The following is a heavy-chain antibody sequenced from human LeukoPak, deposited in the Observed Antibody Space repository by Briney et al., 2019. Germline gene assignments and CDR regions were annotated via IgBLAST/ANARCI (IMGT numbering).Heavy chain of an antibody. CDR3: TTDSSPDF. CDR1: GFTFSSYW. Sequence: GGSLRLSCAASGFTFSSYWMSWVRQAPGKGLEWVATIKQDGSQKEYVDSVKGRFTISRDNAKNTLYLQMNSLRVEDTAVYYCTTDSSPDFWGQGTLVTVSS. J-gene: IGHJ4*02. CDR2: IKQDGSQK. V-gene: IGHV3-7*01.